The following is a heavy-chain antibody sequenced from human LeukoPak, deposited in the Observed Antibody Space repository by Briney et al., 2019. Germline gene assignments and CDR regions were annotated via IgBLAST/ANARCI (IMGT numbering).Heavy chain of an antibody. J-gene: IGHJ5*02. CDR2: IYYSGNT. D-gene: IGHD2-2*01. CDR3: ARGGSRYQLLNWFDP. V-gene: IGHV4-59*08. CDR1: GGSISSYY. Sequence: SETLCLTCTVSGGSISSYYWNWIRQPPGKGLEWMGYIYYSGNTNYRPSLKSRVNISVDMSTTQLSLKLSSLTAADTAVYYCARGGSRYQLLNWFDPWGQGTLVTVSS.